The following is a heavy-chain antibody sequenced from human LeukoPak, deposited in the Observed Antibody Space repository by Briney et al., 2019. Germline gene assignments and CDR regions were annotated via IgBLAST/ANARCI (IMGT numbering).Heavy chain of an antibody. CDR2: IYYSGST. CDR1: GGSISSSSYY. Sequence: SSETLSLTCTVSGGSISSSSYYWGWIRQPPGKGLEWIGSIYYSGSTYYNPSLKSRVTISVDTSKTQFSLKLSSGTAADPVVYYCARRYDFWSGYYNYWGQGTLVTVS. CDR3: ARRYDFWSGYYNY. J-gene: IGHJ4*02. D-gene: IGHD3-3*01. V-gene: IGHV4-39*01.